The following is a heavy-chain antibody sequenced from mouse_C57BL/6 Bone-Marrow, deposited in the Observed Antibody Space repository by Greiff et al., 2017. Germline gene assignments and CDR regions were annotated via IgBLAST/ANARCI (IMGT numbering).Heavy chain of an antibody. D-gene: IGHD1-1*01. CDR1: GYTFTSYW. Sequence: QVQLQQPGAELVKPGASVKMSCKASGYTFTSYWITWVKQRPGQGLEWIGDIYPGSGSTNYNEKFKGKATLTVDTSSSPAYMQLSSLTSEDSAVYYCARSTVVAPYYSMDYWGQGTSVTVSS. V-gene: IGHV1-55*01. CDR2: IYPGSGST. CDR3: ARSTVVAPYYSMDY. J-gene: IGHJ4*01.